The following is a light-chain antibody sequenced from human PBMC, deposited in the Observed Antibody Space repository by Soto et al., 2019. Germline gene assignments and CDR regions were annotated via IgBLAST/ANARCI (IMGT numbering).Light chain of an antibody. CDR3: QQYNNWPPT. J-gene: IGKJ1*01. Sequence: EIVMTQSPATLSVSPGERATLSCRASQSVSDNLAWYQQKPGQAPRLLIYGASTGATGIPARFSGSGSGTEFTLTISSLQSEDFAVYYCQQYNNWPPTFGQGTKVEIK. V-gene: IGKV3-15*01. CDR1: QSVSDN. CDR2: GAS.